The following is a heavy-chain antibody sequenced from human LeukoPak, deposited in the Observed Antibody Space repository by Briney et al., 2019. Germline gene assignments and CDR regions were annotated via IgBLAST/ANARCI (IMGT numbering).Heavy chain of an antibody. CDR1: GFTFRTYW. CDR3: GRDLGGRSGY. CDR2: INEDGSIT. V-gene: IGHV3-74*01. Sequence: LSGGSLRLSCAVSGFTFRTYWMHWVRQVPGEGLVWVSRINEDGSITNYADSVKGRFSISRDNAKSTLYLQMNSLRAEDTAVYYCGRDLGGRSGYWGQGTLVTVSS. D-gene: IGHD1-26*01. J-gene: IGHJ4*02.